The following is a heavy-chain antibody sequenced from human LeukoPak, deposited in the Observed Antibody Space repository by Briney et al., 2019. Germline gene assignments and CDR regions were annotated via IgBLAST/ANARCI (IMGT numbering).Heavy chain of an antibody. CDR2: INPSGGGT. CDR1: GYTFTSYY. J-gene: IGHJ5*02. D-gene: IGHD1-26*01. V-gene: IGHV1-46*01. CDR3: ARGSDSGTPRWFDP. Sequence: ASVKVSCKASGYTFTSYYMHWVRQAPGQGLEWMGIINPSGGGTNYAQKFQGRVTMTRDTSISTAYMKLSSLRSDDTAVYYCARGSDSGTPRWFDPWGQGTLVTV.